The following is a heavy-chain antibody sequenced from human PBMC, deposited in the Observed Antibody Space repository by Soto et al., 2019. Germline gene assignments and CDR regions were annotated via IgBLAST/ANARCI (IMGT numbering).Heavy chain of an antibody. V-gene: IGHV4-4*02. CDR3: ARGGYIAAAGTDYYGMDV. CDR2: IYHSGST. D-gene: IGHD6-13*01. Sequence: QVQLQESGPGLVKPSGTLSLTCAVSGGSISSSNWWSWVRQPPGKGLEWIGEIYHSGSTNYNPSLKRRVTISVDKSKNQFSLKLSSVTAADTAVYYCARGGYIAAAGTDYYGMDVWGQGTTVTVSS. J-gene: IGHJ6*02. CDR1: GGSISSSNW.